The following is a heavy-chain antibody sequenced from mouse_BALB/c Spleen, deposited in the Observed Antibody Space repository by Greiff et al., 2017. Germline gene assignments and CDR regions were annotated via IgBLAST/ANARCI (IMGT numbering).Heavy chain of an antibody. J-gene: IGHJ4*01. V-gene: IGHV5-6-3*01. Sequence: EVKLVESGGGLVQPGGSLKLSCAASGFTFSSYGMSWVRQTPDKRLELVATINSNGGSTYYPDSVKGRFTISRDNAKNTLYLQMSSLKSEDTAMYYCARDRYVYAMDYWGQGTSVTVSS. CDR1: GFTFSSYG. CDR2: INSNGGST. CDR3: ARDRYVYAMDY. D-gene: IGHD2-14*01.